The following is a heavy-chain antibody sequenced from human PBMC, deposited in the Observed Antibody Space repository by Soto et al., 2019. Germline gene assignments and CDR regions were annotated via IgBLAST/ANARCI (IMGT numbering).Heavy chain of an antibody. Sequence: GGSLKLSCAASGFTFTSYIMKWVRQSPGQGLEWVSYITSKSTTIKYADSVKGRFTVSRDNAKNSLYLQLNSLRDEDTAVYYCAREMGACSDSSCYPGPYDSWGQGTLVTVSS. CDR1: GFTFTSYI. CDR3: AREMGACSDSSCYPGPYDS. V-gene: IGHV3-48*02. J-gene: IGHJ5*02. CDR2: ITSKSTTI. D-gene: IGHD3-16*01.